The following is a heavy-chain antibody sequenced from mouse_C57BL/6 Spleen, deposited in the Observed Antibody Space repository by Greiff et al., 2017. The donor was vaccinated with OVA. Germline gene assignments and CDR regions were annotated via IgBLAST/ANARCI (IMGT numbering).Heavy chain of an antibody. CDR2: IFPGSGST. CDR3: ARYGQPGTRYYFDY. CDR1: GYTFTDYY. Sequence: VQLQQSGPELVKPGASVKISCKASGYTFTDYYINWVKQRPGQGLEWIGWIFPGSGSTYYNEKFKGKATLTVDKSSSTAYMLLSSLTSEYSAVYFCARYGQPGTRYYFDYWGQGTTLTVSS. V-gene: IGHV1-75*01. D-gene: IGHD4-1*01. J-gene: IGHJ2*01.